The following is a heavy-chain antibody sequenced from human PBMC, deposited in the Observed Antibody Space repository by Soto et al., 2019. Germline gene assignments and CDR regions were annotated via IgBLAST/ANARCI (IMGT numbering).Heavy chain of an antibody. J-gene: IGHJ5*02. CDR2: RSYDGSNK. D-gene: IGHD2-8*01. V-gene: IGHV3-30-3*01. CDR1: GFTFSSYA. Sequence: GGSLRLSCAASGFTFSSYAMHCVRQAPGKGLEWVAVRSYDGSNKYYADSVKGRFTISRDNSKNTLYLQMNSLRAEDTAVYYCARPQAHLLYPNDWFEPWGQGTLVTVSS. CDR3: ARPQAHLLYPNDWFEP.